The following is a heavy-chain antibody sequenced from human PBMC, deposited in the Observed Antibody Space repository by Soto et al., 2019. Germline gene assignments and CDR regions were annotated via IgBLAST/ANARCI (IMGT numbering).Heavy chain of an antibody. J-gene: IGHJ3*02. CDR1: GFTFSTYA. D-gene: IGHD3-22*01. V-gene: IGHV3-23*01. CDR3: ARDYDSSGYSLYDAFDI. CDR2: ISGSGGST. Sequence: EVQLLESGGGLVQPGGSLRLSCEGSGFTFSTYAMSWVRQAPGKGLEWVSAISGSGGSTYYADSVKGRFTISRDNSKNTLYLQMNSLRAEDTAVYYCARDYDSSGYSLYDAFDIWGQGTMVTV.